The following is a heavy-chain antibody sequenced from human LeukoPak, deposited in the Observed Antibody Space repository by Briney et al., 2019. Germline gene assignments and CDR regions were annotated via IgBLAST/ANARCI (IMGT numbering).Heavy chain of an antibody. D-gene: IGHD1-14*01. J-gene: IGHJ4*02. CDR1: GFTFGSYW. V-gene: IGHV3-74*01. CDR2: INSDGSST. CDR3: ARLFSTGRFDY. Sequence: PGGSLTLSCAASGFTFGSYWMHWVRQAAGKGLVWVSRINSDGSSTSYADSVKGRFTMSRDNAKNTLYLQMNSLRAEDTAVYYCARLFSTGRFDYWGQGTLVTVSS.